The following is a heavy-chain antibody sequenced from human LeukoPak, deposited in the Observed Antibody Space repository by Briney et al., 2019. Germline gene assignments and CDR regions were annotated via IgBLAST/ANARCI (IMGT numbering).Heavy chain of an antibody. J-gene: IGHJ6*04. V-gene: IGHV3-33*01. D-gene: IGHD2-8*01. Sequence: PGRSLRLSCAASGFTFSSYGMHWVRQAPGKGLEWVAVIWYDGSNKYYADSVKGRFTISRDNSKNTLYLQMNSLRAEDTAVYYCARYGVGMDAWGKGTTVTVSS. CDR1: GFTFSSYG. CDR2: IWYDGSNK. CDR3: ARYGVGMDA.